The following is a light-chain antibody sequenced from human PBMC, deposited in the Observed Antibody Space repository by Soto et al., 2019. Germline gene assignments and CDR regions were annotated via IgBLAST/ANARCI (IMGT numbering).Light chain of an antibody. CDR3: QRYGNLTYT. Sequence: EIVLTQSPGTLSLSPGERATLSCRASQSVSSSYLAWYQQKPGQAPRLLIYGASNRATGIPARFSGSGSGTGIDFTISSLDLQDDEVDYCQRYGNLTYTFGQGTKVDIK. CDR2: GAS. J-gene: IGKJ1*01. V-gene: IGKV3-20*01. CDR1: QSVSSSY.